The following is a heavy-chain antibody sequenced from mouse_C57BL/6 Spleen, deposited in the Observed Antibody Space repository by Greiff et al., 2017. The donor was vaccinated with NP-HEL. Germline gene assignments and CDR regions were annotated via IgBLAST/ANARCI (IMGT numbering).Heavy chain of an antibody. V-gene: IGHV5-6*01. CDR2: ISSGGSYT. Sequence: DVQLQESGGDLVKPGGSLKLSCAASGFTFSSYGMSWVRQTPDKRLEWVATISSGGSYTYYPDSVKGRFTISRDNAKNTLYLQMSSLKSEDTAMYYCARHEGTRYFDVWGTVTTVTVSS. D-gene: IGHD2-14*01. CDR3: ARHEGTRYFDV. J-gene: IGHJ1*03. CDR1: GFTFSSYG.